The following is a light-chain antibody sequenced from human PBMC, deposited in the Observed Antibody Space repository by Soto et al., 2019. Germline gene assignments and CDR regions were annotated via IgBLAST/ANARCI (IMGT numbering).Light chain of an antibody. V-gene: IGKV3-20*01. J-gene: IGKJ1*01. CDR3: QEYGSSPRT. CDR1: QSVSSSY. CDR2: GAS. Sequence: EIVLTQSPGTLSLSPGERATLSCRASQSVSSSYLAWYQQKPGQAPRLLIYGASSKATGIPDRLGGSGSGSAFTITISRLEPEDFAVYYCQEYGSSPRTFGQGTKVEIK.